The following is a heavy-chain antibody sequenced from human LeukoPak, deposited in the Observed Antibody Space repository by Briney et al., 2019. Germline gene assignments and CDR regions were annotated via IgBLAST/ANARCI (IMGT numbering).Heavy chain of an antibody. CDR3: AKSQGERRYYYYGMDV. D-gene: IGHD1-26*01. J-gene: IGHJ6*02. CDR2: ISWNSGSI. CDR1: GFNFDDYA. V-gene: IGHV3-9*01. Sequence: GRSLRLSCAASGFNFDDYAMHWVRQAPGKGLEWVSGISWNSGSIGYADSVKGRFTISRDNAKNSLYLQMNSLRAEDTALYYCAKSQGERRYYYYGMDVWGQGTTVTVSS.